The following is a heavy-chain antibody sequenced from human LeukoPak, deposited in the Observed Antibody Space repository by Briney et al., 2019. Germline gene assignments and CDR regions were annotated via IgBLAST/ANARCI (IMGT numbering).Heavy chain of an antibody. Sequence: GGSLRLSCATSGFTFDDYAMHWDRQAPGKGLEWVSGISWNSGSIGYVDSVKGRFTISRDNAKSSLYLQMNSLRVEDTALYYCAKGIQASKIMIVGVASDIWGQGTMVTVSP. CDR2: ISWNSGSI. J-gene: IGHJ3*02. V-gene: IGHV3-9*01. CDR1: GFTFDDYA. D-gene: IGHD3-22*01. CDR3: AKGIQASKIMIVGVASDI.